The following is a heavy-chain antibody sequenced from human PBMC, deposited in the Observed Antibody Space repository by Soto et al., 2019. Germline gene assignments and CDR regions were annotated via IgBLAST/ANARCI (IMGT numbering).Heavy chain of an antibody. Sequence: ASVKVSCKASGYTFTSYDINWVRQATGQGLEWMGWMNPNSGNTGYARKFQGRVTMTRNTSISTAYMELSSLRSEDTAVYYCARGQLKKGRAKTYYYGSGSYYNGTTYYYSNYMDVWGKRTTVTLSS. D-gene: IGHD3-10*01. CDR1: GYTFTSYD. V-gene: IGHV1-8*01. CDR3: ARGQLKKGRAKTYYYGSGSYYNGTTYYYSNYMDV. CDR2: MNPNSGNT. J-gene: IGHJ6*03.